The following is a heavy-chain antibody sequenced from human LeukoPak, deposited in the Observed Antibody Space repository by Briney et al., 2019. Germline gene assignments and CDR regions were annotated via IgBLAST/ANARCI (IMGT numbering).Heavy chain of an antibody. CDR3: AREYCSSTSCYEMYDY. J-gene: IGHJ4*02. CDR1: GGSFSGYY. V-gene: IGHV4-34*01. D-gene: IGHD2-2*01. CDR2: INHSGST. Sequence: SETLSLTCAVYGGSFSGYYWSWIRQPPGKGLEWIGEINHSGSTNYNPSLKSRVSISVDTSKNQFSLKLSSVTAADTAVYYCAREYCSSTSCYEMYDYWGQGTLVTVPS.